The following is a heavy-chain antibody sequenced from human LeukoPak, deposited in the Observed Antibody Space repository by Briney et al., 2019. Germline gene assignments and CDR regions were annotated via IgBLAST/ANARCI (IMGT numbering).Heavy chain of an antibody. D-gene: IGHD1-26*01. J-gene: IGHJ4*02. CDR2: MNPNSGNT. CDR3: ARGGIVGATTFRLFDY. V-gene: IGHV1-8*01. Sequence: ASVKVSCKASGYTFISYDINWVRQATGQGLEWMGWMNPNSGNTGYAQKFQGRVTMTRNTSISTAYMELSSLRSEDTAVYYCARGGIVGATTFRLFDYWGQGTLVTVSS. CDR1: GYTFISYD.